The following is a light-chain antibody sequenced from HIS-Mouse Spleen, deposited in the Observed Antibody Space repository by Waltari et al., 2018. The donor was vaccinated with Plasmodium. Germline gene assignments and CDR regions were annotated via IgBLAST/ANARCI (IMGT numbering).Light chain of an antibody. CDR2: GAS. CDR1: QSVSSN. J-gene: IGKJ1*01. V-gene: IGKV3-15*01. CDR3: QQYNNWAPLT. Sequence: EIVMTQSPATLSVSPGERATLPCRASQSVSSNLAWYQQKPGQAPRLLIYGASTRATGIPARFSGSGSGTEFTLTISSLQSEDFAVYYCQQYNNWAPLTFGQGTKVEIK.